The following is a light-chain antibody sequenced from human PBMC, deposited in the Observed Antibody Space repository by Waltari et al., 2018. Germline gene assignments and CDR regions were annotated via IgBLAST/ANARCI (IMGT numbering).Light chain of an antibody. Sequence: EIVLTQSPDTLSLSQGERATLSCRASQSISNNYLAWYQAKPGQAPRLLIYAVSHRATGIPDRFSGGGSGTDFTLTISRLEPEDFAVYYCQQFGGSPKYTFGQGTKLEIK. CDR2: AVS. V-gene: IGKV3-20*01. CDR1: QSISNNY. CDR3: QQFGGSPKYT. J-gene: IGKJ2*01.